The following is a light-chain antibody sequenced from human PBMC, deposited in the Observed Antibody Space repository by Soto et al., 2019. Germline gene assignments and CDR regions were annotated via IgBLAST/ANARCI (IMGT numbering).Light chain of an antibody. J-gene: IGLJ1*01. V-gene: IGLV2-14*01. Sequence: SALTRPASVSGAPGEAITISCTRTSSDVGGYNYVSWYQQHPGKAPKLMIYDVSNRPSGVSNRFSGSKSGNTASLTISGLQAEDEADYYCSSYTSSSTYVFGTGTKVTVL. CDR1: SSDVGGYNY. CDR2: DVS. CDR3: SSYTSSSTYV.